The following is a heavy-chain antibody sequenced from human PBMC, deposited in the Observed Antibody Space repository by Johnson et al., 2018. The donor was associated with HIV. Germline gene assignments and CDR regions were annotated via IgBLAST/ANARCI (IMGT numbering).Heavy chain of an antibody. Sequence: VQLVESGGGVERPGGSLRLSCAASGFTFDDYGMSWVRQAPGKGLEWVSGINSDGSSTSYEDSVKGRFTISRDNAQNTLYLQMNSLRAEDTAVYYCAKDGLIEPYYYYSSGARLGAFDIWGQGTMVTVSS. V-gene: IGHV3-20*04. CDR1: GFTFDDYG. D-gene: IGHD3-22*01. CDR3: AKDGLIEPYYYYSSGARLGAFDI. J-gene: IGHJ3*02. CDR2: INSDGSST.